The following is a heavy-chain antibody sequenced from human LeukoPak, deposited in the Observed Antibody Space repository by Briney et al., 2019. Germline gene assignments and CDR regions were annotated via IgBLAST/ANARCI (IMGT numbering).Heavy chain of an antibody. J-gene: IGHJ4*02. CDR3: AREPEY. CDR1: GGSISTYF. V-gene: IGHV4-59*08. Sequence: PSETLSLTCTVSGGSISTYFWSWIRQPPGKGLEWIGCIDSSGSTHYNPSLKSRVIISVDTSKNQFSLKLKSVTAADTAVYYCAREPEYWGQGTLVAVS. D-gene: IGHD1-14*01. CDR2: IDSSGST.